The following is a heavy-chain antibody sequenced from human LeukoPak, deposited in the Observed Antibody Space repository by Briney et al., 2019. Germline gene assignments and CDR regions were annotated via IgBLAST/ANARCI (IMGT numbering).Heavy chain of an antibody. Sequence: SETLSLTCTVSGGSISSSSYYWGWIRQPPGKGLEWIGSIYYSGSTYYNLSLKSRVTISVDTSKNQFSLKLSSVTAADTAVYYCASELRDYYDSSGYYPTWGQGTLVTVSS. V-gene: IGHV4-39*01. CDR1: GGSISSSSYY. D-gene: IGHD3-22*01. J-gene: IGHJ4*02. CDR3: ASELRDYYDSSGYYPT. CDR2: IYYSGST.